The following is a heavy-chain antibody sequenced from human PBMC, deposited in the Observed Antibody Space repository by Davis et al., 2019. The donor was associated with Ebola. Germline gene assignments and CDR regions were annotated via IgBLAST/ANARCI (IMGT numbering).Heavy chain of an antibody. J-gene: IGHJ2*01. D-gene: IGHD2-15*01. CDR1: EFTFSNYG. Sequence: GESLKISCAASEFTFSNYGMHWVRQAPGKGLEWVAVIWSDGSNKYYTDSVKGRFTISRDNSRNTLYLQMNSLRAEDTAVYYCAREDNTDDSDWYFDLWGRGTLVTVSS. CDR2: IWSDGSNK. CDR3: AREDNTDDSDWYFDL. V-gene: IGHV3-33*01.